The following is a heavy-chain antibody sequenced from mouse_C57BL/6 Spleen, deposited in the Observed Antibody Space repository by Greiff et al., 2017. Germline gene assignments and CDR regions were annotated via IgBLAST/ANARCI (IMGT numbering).Heavy chain of an antibody. CDR2: IYPSDSET. Sequence: VQLQQPGAELVRPGSSVKLSCKASGYTFTSYWMDWVKQRPGQGLEWIGNIYPSDSETHYNQKFKDKATLTVDKSSSTAYMQLSSLTSEDSAVXYCARREGSYYGSSPYFDYWGQGTTLTVSS. D-gene: IGHD1-1*01. J-gene: IGHJ2*01. CDR3: ARREGSYYGSSPYFDY. CDR1: GYTFTSYW. V-gene: IGHV1-61*01.